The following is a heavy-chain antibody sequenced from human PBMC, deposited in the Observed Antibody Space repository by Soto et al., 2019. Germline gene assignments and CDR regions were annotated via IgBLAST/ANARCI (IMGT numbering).Heavy chain of an antibody. J-gene: IGHJ4*02. V-gene: IGHV3-30*04. D-gene: IGHD6-6*01. Sequence: QVQLVESGGGEVQPGRSLRLSCAASGFTFSSYAMHWARQAPGKGLEWVTVISIRGGDEYYAESVRGRFTISRDDSKNTLYLQIDSLRVEDTAVYYCATGTIVARQHLDYWGQGTLVTVSS. CDR1: GFTFSSYA. CDR3: ATGTIVARQHLDY. CDR2: ISIRGGDE.